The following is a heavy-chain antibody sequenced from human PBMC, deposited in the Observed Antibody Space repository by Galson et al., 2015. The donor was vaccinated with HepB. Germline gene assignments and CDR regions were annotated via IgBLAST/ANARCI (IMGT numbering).Heavy chain of an antibody. D-gene: IGHD6-6*01. V-gene: IGHV3-21*04. Sequence: SLRLSCAASGFTFSRYSMNWVRQAPGKGLDWVSSIDSSSTYIYCADSVRGRFTISRDNSKNTLYLQMNSLRAEDTAVYYCAKYLAARPGSKRNWFDPWGQGTLVTVSS. J-gene: IGHJ5*02. CDR3: AKYLAARPGSKRNWFDP. CDR1: GFTFSRYS. CDR2: IDSSSTYI.